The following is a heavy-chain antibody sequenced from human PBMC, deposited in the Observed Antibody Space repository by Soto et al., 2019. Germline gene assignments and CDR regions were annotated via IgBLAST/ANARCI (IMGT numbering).Heavy chain of an antibody. V-gene: IGHV1-46*03. CDR3: ARDSKASYNSSSVFFDY. CDR2: INPSGGST. Sequence: ASVKVSCKASGYTFTSYYMHWVRQAPGQGLEWMGIINPSGGSTSYAQKFQGRATMTRDTSTSTVYMELSSLRSEDTAVYYCARDSKASYNSSSVFFDYWGQGTLVTVSS. D-gene: IGHD6-6*01. CDR1: GYTFTSYY. J-gene: IGHJ4*02.